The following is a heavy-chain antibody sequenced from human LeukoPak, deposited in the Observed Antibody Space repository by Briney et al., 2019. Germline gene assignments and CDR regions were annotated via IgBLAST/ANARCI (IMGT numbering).Heavy chain of an antibody. J-gene: IGHJ4*02. Sequence: GMSLSLSCAVPGFGFSSSVMHWIRQGQGKGLEWVAVISHDGSDKFYADSVKGRFTISRDNSNNILYLQMNNLRPEDTAAYYCARDGNSPADSWGEGTLVTVSS. CDR3: ARDGNSPADS. CDR2: ISHDGSDK. V-gene: IGHV3-30*03. CDR1: GFGFSSSV. D-gene: IGHD4-23*01.